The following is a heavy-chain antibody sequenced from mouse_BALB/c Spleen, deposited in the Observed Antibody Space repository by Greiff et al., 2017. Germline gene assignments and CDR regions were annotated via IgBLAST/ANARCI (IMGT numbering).Heavy chain of an antibody. Sequence: QVQLKESGPGLVAPSQSLSITCTVSGFSLTSYDISWIRQPPGKGLEWLGVIWTGGGTNYNSAFMSRLSISKDNSKSQVFLKMNSLQTDDTAIYYCVRDRVNWSYAMDYWGQGTSVTVSS. D-gene: IGHD4-1*01. CDR2: IWTGGGT. CDR1: GFSLTSYD. V-gene: IGHV2-9-2*01. CDR3: VRDRVNWSYAMDY. J-gene: IGHJ4*01.